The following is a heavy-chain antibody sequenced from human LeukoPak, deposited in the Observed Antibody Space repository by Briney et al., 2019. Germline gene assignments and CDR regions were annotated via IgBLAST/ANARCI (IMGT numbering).Heavy chain of an antibody. CDR2: INSDGSST. CDR1: GFTFSSYA. CDR3: AREDWNDGGDY. Sequence: PGGSLRLSCAASGFTFSSYAMSWVRQAPGKGLVWVSRINSDGSSTSYADSVKGRFTISRDNAKNTLYLQMNSLRAEDTAVYYCAREDWNDGGDYWGQGTLVTVSS. D-gene: IGHD1-1*01. V-gene: IGHV3-74*01. J-gene: IGHJ4*02.